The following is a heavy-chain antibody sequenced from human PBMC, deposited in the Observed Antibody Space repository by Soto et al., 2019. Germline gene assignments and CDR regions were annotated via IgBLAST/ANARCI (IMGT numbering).Heavy chain of an antibody. J-gene: IGHJ6*02. CDR3: ARGTSFAYYYYGMDV. Sequence: QVQLVESGGGVVQSGRSLRLSCAASGFPFSSYAMHWVRQAPGKGLEWVAVISYDGSNQYYADSVKGRFTISRDNAKNTLYLQMNSLRVEDTALYYCARGTSFAYYYYGMDVWGQGTTVTVSS. V-gene: IGHV3-30*04. CDR2: ISYDGSNQ. D-gene: IGHD2-2*01. CDR1: GFPFSSYA.